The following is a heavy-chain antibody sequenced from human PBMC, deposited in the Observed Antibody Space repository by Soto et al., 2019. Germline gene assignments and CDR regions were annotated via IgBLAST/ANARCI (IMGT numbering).Heavy chain of an antibody. V-gene: IGHV1-3*01. CDR2: INAGNGNT. D-gene: IGHD3-10*01. J-gene: IGHJ3*02. CDR1: GYTFTSYA. CDR3: ARDLLLWFGESNDAFDI. Sequence: QVPLVQSGAEVKKPGASVKVSCKASGYTFTSYAMHWVRQAPGQRLEWMGWINAGNGNTKYSQKFQGRVTITRDTSASTAYMELSSLRSEDTAVYYCARDLLLWFGESNDAFDIWGQGTMVTVSS.